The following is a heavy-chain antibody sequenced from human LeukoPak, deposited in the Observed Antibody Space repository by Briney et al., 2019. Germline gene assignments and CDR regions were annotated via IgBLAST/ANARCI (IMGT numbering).Heavy chain of an antibody. J-gene: IGHJ4*02. Sequence: ASVKVSCKASGGTFSSYAISWVRQAPGQGLEWMGGIIPIFGTANYAQKFQGRVTITTDESTSTAYMELSSLRSEDTAVYYCARLDCGTARGCYLDYWGQGTLVTVSS. CDR2: IIPIFGTA. D-gene: IGHD3/OR15-3a*01. CDR3: ARLDCGTARGCYLDY. CDR1: GGTFSSYA. V-gene: IGHV1-69*05.